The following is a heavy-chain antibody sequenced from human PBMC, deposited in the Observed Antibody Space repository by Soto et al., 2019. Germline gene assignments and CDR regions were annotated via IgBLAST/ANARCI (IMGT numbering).Heavy chain of an antibody. Sequence: EVQLVESGGGLVQPGGSLRLSCAASGFTFSGYDMHWVRQAPGKGLEWVSCIATAGDTYYADSVKGRFTISRENAKNSFYLQISILRAEDTAVYYCARVPSDEGGFEELSYYYGLDVWGLGTTVTVSS. D-gene: IGHD3-10*01. CDR3: ARVPSDEGGFEELSYYYGLDV. CDR2: IATAGDT. CDR1: GFTFSGYD. J-gene: IGHJ6*02. V-gene: IGHV3-13*01.